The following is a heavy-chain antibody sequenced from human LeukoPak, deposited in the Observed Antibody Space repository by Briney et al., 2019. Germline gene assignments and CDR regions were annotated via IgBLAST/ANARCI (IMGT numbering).Heavy chain of an antibody. V-gene: IGHV3-7*01. CDR1: GFTFSSYW. J-gene: IGHJ4*02. Sequence: GGSLRLSCAASGFTFSSYWMSWVSQAPGKGLEWVAKIKQDGGQKYYVDSVKGRFTISRDNAKNSLYLQMNSLRAEDTAVYYCARNRCSSNSCFLDYWGQGTLVTVSS. CDR2: IKQDGGQK. D-gene: IGHD2-2*01. CDR3: ARNRCSSNSCFLDY.